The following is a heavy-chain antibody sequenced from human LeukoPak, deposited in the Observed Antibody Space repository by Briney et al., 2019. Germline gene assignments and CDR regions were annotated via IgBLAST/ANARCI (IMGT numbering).Heavy chain of an antibody. CDR1: GYSLSSNG. Sequence: ASVKVSCKASGYSLSSNGISWARQAPGQGLEWMGWISDYSGNTKYAQNFQDRVTLTTDRSTNTAYMELRSLRSDDTAVYYCARERATDYYFDPWGQGTLVTVSS. J-gene: IGHJ4*02. CDR2: ISDYSGNT. V-gene: IGHV1-18*01. CDR3: ARERATDYYFDP. D-gene: IGHD4-4*01.